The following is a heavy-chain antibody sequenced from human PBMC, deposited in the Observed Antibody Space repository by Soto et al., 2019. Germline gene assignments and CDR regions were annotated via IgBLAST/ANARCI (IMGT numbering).Heavy chain of an antibody. CDR1: GFTFSSCA. CDR2: ISYDGSNK. V-gene: IGHV3-30-3*01. J-gene: IGHJ4*02. CDR3: ARDKRDLRFLEWSYYFDY. Sequence: VQLVESGGGVVQPGRPLRLSCAASGFTFSSCAMHWVRQAPGKGLEWVALISYDGSNKYYADSVKGRFTISRDNSKNTLYLQMHSLRAEDTAVYYCARDKRDLRFLEWSYYFDYWGQGTLVTVSS. D-gene: IGHD3-3*01.